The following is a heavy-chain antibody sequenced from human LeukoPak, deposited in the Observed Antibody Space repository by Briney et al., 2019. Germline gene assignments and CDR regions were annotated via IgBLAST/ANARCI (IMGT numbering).Heavy chain of an antibody. CDR2: LSCSGTT. CDR3: ARDPFD. J-gene: IGHJ4*02. Sequence: SETLSLTCTVSGGSINNDYWSWVRQPPGKGLEWIGYLSCSGTTKYNPSFKSRVTISVDTSKNLFSLKLTSVTAADTAVYYCARDPFDWGEGTLVIVSS. V-gene: IGHV4-59*01. CDR1: GGSINNDY.